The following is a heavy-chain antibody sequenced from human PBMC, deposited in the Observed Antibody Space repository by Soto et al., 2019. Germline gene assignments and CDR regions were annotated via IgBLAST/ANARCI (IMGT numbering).Heavy chain of an antibody. CDR1: GCSFSDSY. D-gene: IGHD1-1*01. J-gene: IGHJ4*02. V-gene: IGHV3-11*06. Sequence: PGGSLRLSCAASGCSFSDSYMSCIRQSPGKGLEWVSHISSGSSYIKYADSVEGRFTISRDNAKNSLYLQMNSLRAEDTAVYFCVRETLEHGWFEFWEPEILATVFS. CDR2: ISSGSSYI. CDR3: VRETLEHGWFEF.